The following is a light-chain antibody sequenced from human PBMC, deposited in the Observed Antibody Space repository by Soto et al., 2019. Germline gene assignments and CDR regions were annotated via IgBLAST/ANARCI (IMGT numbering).Light chain of an antibody. CDR1: QNINSW. CDR3: QQYETSPIT. J-gene: IGKJ5*01. CDR2: KPS. V-gene: IGKV1-5*03. Sequence: DIQMTQSPSTLSASVGDRVTITCRASQNINSWLAWYQQKPGKAPKLLTYKPSSLESVLPSRCSGSGSGTEFTLTISSLQPDDFAAYCCQQYETSPITFGQGTRLEIK.